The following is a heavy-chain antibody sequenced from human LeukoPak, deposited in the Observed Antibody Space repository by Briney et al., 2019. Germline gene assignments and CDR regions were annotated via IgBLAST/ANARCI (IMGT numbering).Heavy chain of an antibody. CDR1: GGTFSSYA. D-gene: IGHD3-22*01. J-gene: IGHJ5*02. CDR2: IIPIFGTA. Sequence: SVKVSCKASGGTFSSYAISWVRQAPGQGLEWMGGIIPIFGTANYAQKFQGRVTITADESTSTAYMELSSLRAEDTAVYYCARDMDYYDSSGYYESWGQGTLVTVSS. CDR3: ARDMDYYDSSGYYES. V-gene: IGHV1-69*13.